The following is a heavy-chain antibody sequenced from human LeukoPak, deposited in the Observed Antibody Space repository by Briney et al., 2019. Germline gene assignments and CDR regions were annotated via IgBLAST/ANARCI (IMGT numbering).Heavy chain of an antibody. Sequence: GGSLRLSCAASGFTFSSYSMNWVRQAPGKGLEWVSYISSSSSTIYYADSEKGRFTISRDNAKNSLYLQMNSLRAEDTAVYYCARDHDCSSTSCDTLFDYWGQGTLVTVSS. CDR1: GFTFSSYS. D-gene: IGHD2-2*02. CDR2: ISSSSSTI. V-gene: IGHV3-48*04. J-gene: IGHJ4*02. CDR3: ARDHDCSSTSCDTLFDY.